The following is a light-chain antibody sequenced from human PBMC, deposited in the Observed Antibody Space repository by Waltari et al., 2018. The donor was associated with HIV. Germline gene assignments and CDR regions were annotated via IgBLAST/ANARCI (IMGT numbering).Light chain of an antibody. CDR1: QPAGSSH. CDR2: GAS. CDR3: QRHYFSFRT. V-gene: IGKV3-20*01. J-gene: IGKJ1*01. Sequence: VLKQSPGTLSLSPGERAPLSCRSSQPAGSSHFAWYQQKAGQPPRLLIYGASSSATGIPERFSGSGSGTDFTLTISRLEPEDFAVYYCQRHYFSFRTFGQGTKVELK.